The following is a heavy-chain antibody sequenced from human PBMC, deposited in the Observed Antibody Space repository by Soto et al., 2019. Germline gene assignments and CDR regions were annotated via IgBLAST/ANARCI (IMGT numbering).Heavy chain of an antibody. V-gene: IGHV3-48*03. Sequence: VQLVESGGDLVQPGGSLRLSCAASGFTFSSYEMNWVRQAPGKGLEWVSYISSTGTSMDYADSVKGRFTISRDNAKNSLHLQFNCLRDEDTAVYYCARETHFIDYWGQGTLVSVSA. CDR2: ISSTGTSM. CDR3: ARETHFIDY. J-gene: IGHJ4*02. CDR1: GFTFSSYE.